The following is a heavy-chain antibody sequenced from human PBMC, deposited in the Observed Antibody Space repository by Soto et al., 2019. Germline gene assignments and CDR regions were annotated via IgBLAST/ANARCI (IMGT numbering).Heavy chain of an antibody. J-gene: IGHJ4*02. CDR3: ARGGSSSSFDY. CDR1: GGSISSGGYY. V-gene: IGHV4-31*03. D-gene: IGHD6-6*01. CDR2: IYYSGST. Sequence: SETLSLTCTVSGGSISSGGYYWSWIRQHPGKGLEWIGYIYYSGSTYYNPSLKSRVTISVDTSKNQFSLKLSSVTAADTAVYYCARGGSSSSFDYWGQGTLVTVSS.